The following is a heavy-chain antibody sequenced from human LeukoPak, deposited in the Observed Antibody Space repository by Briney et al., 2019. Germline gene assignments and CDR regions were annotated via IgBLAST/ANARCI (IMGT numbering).Heavy chain of an antibody. CDR1: GYTFTSYG. J-gene: IGHJ6*03. CDR3: ARGYCSSTSCYSLDSSYYYMDV. V-gene: IGHV1-2*02. Sequence: ASVKVSCKASGYTFTSYGISWVRQAPGQGLEWMGWINPNSGGTNYAQKFQGRVTMTRDTSISTAYMELSRLRSDDTAVYYCARGYCSSTSCYSLDSSYYYMDVWGKGTTVTVSS. D-gene: IGHD2-2*02. CDR2: INPNSGGT.